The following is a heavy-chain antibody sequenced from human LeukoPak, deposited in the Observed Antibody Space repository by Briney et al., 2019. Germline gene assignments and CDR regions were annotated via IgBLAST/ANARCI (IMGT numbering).Heavy chain of an antibody. CDR3: AELGITMIGGV. V-gene: IGHV3-48*03. Sequence: GGSLRLSCAASGFRFSGYDMNWVRQAPGKGLEWVSYISSSGSTIYYADSVKGRFTISRDNAKNSLYLQMNSLRAEDTAVYYCAELGITMIGGVWGKGTTVTISS. D-gene: IGHD3-10*02. CDR1: GFRFSGYD. J-gene: IGHJ6*04. CDR2: ISSSGSTI.